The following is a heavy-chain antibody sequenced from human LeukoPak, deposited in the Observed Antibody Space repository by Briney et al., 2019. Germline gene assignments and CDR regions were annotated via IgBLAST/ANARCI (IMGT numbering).Heavy chain of an antibody. CDR3: ARDINYCTPTLCHRNWFDP. V-gene: IGHV3-30*03. CDR2: ISYDVSNK. J-gene: IGHJ5*02. CDR1: GFTFSNYG. D-gene: IGHD2-8*01. Sequence: PGGSLRLSCAASGFTFSNYGMHWVRQVPGKGLEWVAVISYDVSNKYYADSVKGRFTISRDNSKNTLYLQMNSLRAEDSAVYFCARDINYCTPTLCHRNWFDPWGQGTLVTVSS.